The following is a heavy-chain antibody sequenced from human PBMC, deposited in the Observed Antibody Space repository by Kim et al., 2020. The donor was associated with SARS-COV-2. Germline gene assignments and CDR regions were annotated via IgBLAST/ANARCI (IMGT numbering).Heavy chain of an antibody. Sequence: GGSLRLSCAASGFTFSDYYMSWIRQAPGKGLEWVSYISSSSSYTNYADSVKGRFTISRDNAKNSLYLQMNSLRAEDTAVYYCARKGRYGSGSYYSPFDYWGQGTLVTVSS. J-gene: IGHJ4*02. V-gene: IGHV3-11*03. CDR1: GFTFSDYY. CDR3: ARKGRYGSGSYYSPFDY. D-gene: IGHD3-10*01. CDR2: ISSSSSYT.